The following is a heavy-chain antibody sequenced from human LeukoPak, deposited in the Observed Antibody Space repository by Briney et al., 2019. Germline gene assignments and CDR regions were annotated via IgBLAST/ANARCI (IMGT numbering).Heavy chain of an antibody. CDR1: GFSLSTSGVG. J-gene: IGHJ4*02. D-gene: IGHD3-9*01. V-gene: IGHV2-5*01. CDR2: IYWNDDK. CDR3: AHTTGNFDLYYFDY. Sequence: SGPYAGEPTQTLTLTCTFSGFSLSTSGVGVGWIRQPPGKALEWLALIYWNDDKRYSPSLKSRLTITKDTSKNQVVLTMTNMDPVDTATYYCAHTTGNFDLYYFDYWGQGTLVTVSS.